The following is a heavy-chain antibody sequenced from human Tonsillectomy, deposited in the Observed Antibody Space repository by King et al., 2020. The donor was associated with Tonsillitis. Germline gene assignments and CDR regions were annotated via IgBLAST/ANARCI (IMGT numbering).Heavy chain of an antibody. V-gene: IGHV4-34*01. Sequence: VQLQQWGAGLLKPSETLSLTCAVYGGSFSGYYWSWIRQPPGKGLEWIGEINHSGSTNYNPSLKSRVTISVDTSKNQFSLKLSSVTAADTALYYCAREPLLGAAAETAEYFQHWGQGTLVTVSS. CDR1: GGSFSGYY. D-gene: IGHD6-13*01. CDR2: INHSGST. J-gene: IGHJ1*01. CDR3: AREPLLGAAAETAEYFQH.